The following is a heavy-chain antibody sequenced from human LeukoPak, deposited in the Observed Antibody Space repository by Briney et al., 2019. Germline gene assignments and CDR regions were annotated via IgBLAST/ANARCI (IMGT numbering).Heavy chain of an antibody. D-gene: IGHD4-11*01. J-gene: IGHJ6*03. V-gene: IGHV1-46*01. CDR1: GYSFTDFH. CDR2: INPTSGAT. Sequence: ASVRVSCKASGYSFTDFHVHWVRQAPGQGLAWVGIINPTSGATTYAQKFQGRVTMTGDMSTSTVYMELSGLGSEDTAVYYCAREVSWTTVTTRHYFYYYMDVWGKGTTVTVSS. CDR3: AREVSWTTVTTRHYFYYYMDV.